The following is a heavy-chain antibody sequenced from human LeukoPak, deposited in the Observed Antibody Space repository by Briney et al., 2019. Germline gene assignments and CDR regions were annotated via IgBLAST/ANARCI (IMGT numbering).Heavy chain of an antibody. V-gene: IGHV5-51*01. J-gene: IGHJ4*02. CDR3: ARQAVTTGYYFDY. Sequence: GESLKISCKASGYSFTSYWIGWVRQMPGKGLEWMGIIYPGDSDTRYSPSFQGQVTISADKSISTAYLQWSSLNASDTAMYYCARQAVTTGYYFDYWGQGALVTVSS. CDR1: GYSFTSYW. CDR2: IYPGDSDT. D-gene: IGHD4-17*01.